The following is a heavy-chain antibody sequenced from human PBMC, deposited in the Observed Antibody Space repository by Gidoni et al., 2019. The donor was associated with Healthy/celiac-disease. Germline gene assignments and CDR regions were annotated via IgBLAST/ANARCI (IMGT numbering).Heavy chain of an antibody. D-gene: IGHD6-6*01. CDR2: INHSGST. Sequence: QVQLQQWGAGLLKPSETLSLTCAVYGGSFSGYYWSWIRQPPGKGLEWIGEINHSGSTNYNPSLKSRVTISVDTSKNQFSLKLSSVTAADTAVYYCARGLGIAARLVPPRVTYGMDVWGQGTTVTVSS. V-gene: IGHV4-34*01. CDR3: ARGLGIAARLVPPRVTYGMDV. J-gene: IGHJ6*02. CDR1: GGSFSGYY.